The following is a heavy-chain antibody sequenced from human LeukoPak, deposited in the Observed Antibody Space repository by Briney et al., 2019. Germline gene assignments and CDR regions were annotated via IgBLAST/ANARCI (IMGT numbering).Heavy chain of an antibody. J-gene: IGHJ4*02. D-gene: IGHD4-17*01. CDR3: ARGGTYGDYLYYFDY. CDR2: VSAYNGNT. V-gene: IGHV1-18*01. CDR1: GYTFTSYG. Sequence: GASVKVSCKASGYTFTSYGISWARQAPGQGLEWMGWVSAYNGNTNYAQKLQGRVTMTTDTSTSTAYMELRSLRSDDTAVYYCARGGTYGDYLYYFDYWGQGTLVTVSS.